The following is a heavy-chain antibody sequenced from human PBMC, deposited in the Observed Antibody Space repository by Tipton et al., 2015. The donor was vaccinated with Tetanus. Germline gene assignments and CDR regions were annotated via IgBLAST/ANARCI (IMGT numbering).Heavy chain of an antibody. J-gene: IGHJ4*02. V-gene: IGHV4-34*09. D-gene: IGHD1-26*01. CDR1: GGSFSGYY. CDR2: INYSGTT. CDR3: ARGLPREPFYFDY. Sequence: TLSLTCAVYGGSFSGYYWNWIRQPPGKGLEWIGEINYSGTTNYNPSLDSRVSISVDTSKNQCSLRLTSVTAADTAVYFCARGLPREPFYFDYWGQGKQVIVSS.